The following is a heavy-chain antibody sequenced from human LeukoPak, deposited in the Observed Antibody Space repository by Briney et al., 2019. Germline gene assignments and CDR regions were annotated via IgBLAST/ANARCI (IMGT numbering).Heavy chain of an antibody. CDR1: GYTFTSYY. CDR2: INPSGGST. D-gene: IGHD3-22*01. CDR3: ARGYYYDSSGSQGGYFDY. Sequence: GASVTVSCKASGYTFTSYYMHWVRQAPGQGLEWMGIINPSGGSTSYAQKFQGSVTMTRDMSTSTVYMVLSSLRSEDTAVYYCARGYYYDSSGSQGGYFDYWGQGTLVTVSS. J-gene: IGHJ4*02. V-gene: IGHV1-46*01.